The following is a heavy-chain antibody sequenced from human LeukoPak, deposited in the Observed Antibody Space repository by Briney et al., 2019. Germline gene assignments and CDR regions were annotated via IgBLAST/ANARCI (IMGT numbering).Heavy chain of an antibody. J-gene: IGHJ6*03. CDR2: IYYSGST. D-gene: IGHD2-21*01. CDR3: AIELAYCGGDCYLGYYYYMDV. V-gene: IGHV4-59*04. CDR1: GGSISSYY. Sequence: SETMSLTCTVSGGSISSYYWSWIRQPPGKGREWIGCIYYSGSTYYNPSLKSRVTISVDTSKNQFSLKLSSVTAADTAVYYCAIELAYCGGDCYLGYYYYMDVWGKGTTVTVSS.